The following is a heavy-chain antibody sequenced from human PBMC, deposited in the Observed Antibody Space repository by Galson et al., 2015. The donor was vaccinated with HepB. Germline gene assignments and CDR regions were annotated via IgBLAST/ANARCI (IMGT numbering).Heavy chain of an antibody. Sequence: SLRLSCAASGFIVKSYYMSWVRQAPGKGLEWVSIIYSGGSIYYADSVKGRFTISRDDSKNTVYLQMDRLRVEDTAVYYCARGTYHYGRNEYHDPADYWGQGTLVIVSS. V-gene: IGHV3-53*01. J-gene: IGHJ4*02. D-gene: IGHD3-10*01. CDR3: ARGTYHYGRNEYHDPADY. CDR1: GFIVKSYY. CDR2: IYSGGSI.